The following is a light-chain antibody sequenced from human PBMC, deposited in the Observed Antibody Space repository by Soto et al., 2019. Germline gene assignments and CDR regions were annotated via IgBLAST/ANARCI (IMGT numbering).Light chain of an antibody. CDR1: RSDVGGYDY. CDR3: SSYTSVSTHV. J-gene: IGLJ1*01. CDR2: EVT. Sequence: QSALTQPASESGSPGQSITISCTGTRSDVGGYDYVSWYQQHPGKAPELMIYEVTNRPSGVSNRFSGSKSGNTASLTISGLQAEDEADYYCSSYTSVSTHVFGTGTKVTVL. V-gene: IGLV2-14*01.